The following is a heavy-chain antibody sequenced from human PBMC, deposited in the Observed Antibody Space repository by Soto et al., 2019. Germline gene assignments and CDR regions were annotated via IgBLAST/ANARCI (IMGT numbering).Heavy chain of an antibody. D-gene: IGHD1-1*01. Sequence: PGGSLRLSCAASGFTFSSYGMHWVRQAPGKGLEWVAVISYGGSNKYYADSVKGRFTISRDNSKNTLYLQMNSLRAEDTAVYYCARGSRLERRCAFDIWGQGTMVTVSS. V-gene: IGHV3-30*03. CDR2: ISYGGSNK. J-gene: IGHJ3*02. CDR3: ARGSRLERRCAFDI. CDR1: GFTFSSYG.